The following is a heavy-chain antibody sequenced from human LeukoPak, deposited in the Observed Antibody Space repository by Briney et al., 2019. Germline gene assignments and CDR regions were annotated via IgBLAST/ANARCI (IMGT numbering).Heavy chain of an antibody. V-gene: IGHV4-34*01. D-gene: IGHD6-6*01. CDR2: INHSGST. CDR1: GGSFSGYY. J-gene: IGHJ5*02. CDR3: ARSRTLGSYSSSSWFDP. Sequence: SETLSLTCAVYGGSFSGYYWSWIRQPPGKGLEWIGEINHSGSTNYNPSLKSRVTISVDTSKNQFSLKLSSVTAADTAVYYCARSRTLGSYSSSSWFDPWGQGTLVTVSS.